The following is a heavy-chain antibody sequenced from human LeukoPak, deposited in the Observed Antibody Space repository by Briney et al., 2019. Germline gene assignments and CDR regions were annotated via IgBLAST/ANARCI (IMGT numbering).Heavy chain of an antibody. D-gene: IGHD6-19*01. J-gene: IGHJ4*02. CDR3: ARGSSGWPFDY. Sequence: SETLSLTCAVCGGSFSGYYWRCIRHPPGKGLEWRGEINHSGSTNYNPSLKSRVTISVDTSKNQFSLKLSSVTAADTAVYYCARGSSGWPFDYWGQGTLVTVSS. CDR1: GGSFSGYY. V-gene: IGHV4-34*01. CDR2: INHSGST.